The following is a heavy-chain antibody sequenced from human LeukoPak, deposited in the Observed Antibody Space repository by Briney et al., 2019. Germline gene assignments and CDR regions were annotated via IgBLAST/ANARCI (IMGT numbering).Heavy chain of an antibody. J-gene: IGHJ4*02. CDR1: GFSLSDHY. Sequence: KPGGALRLSCAGSGFSLSDHYMSWIRQAPGRGLEWVSYSSKSGSTVYQADSVKGRFTISRDNAKNSLYLQMNSLRAEDTAVYYCARDEGSGSPLDYWGQGTPVTVSS. CDR3: ARDEGSGSPLDY. CDR2: SSKSGSTV. D-gene: IGHD6-19*01. V-gene: IGHV3-11*01.